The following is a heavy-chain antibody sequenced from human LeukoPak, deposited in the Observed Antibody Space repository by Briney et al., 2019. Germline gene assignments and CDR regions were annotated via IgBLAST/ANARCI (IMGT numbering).Heavy chain of an antibody. D-gene: IGHD6-19*01. V-gene: IGHV4-39*01. Sequence: SETLSLTCTVSGGSISSSSYYWGWIRQPPGKGLEWIGSIYYSGSTYYNPSLKSRVTISVDTSKNQFSLKLSSVTAADTAVYYCARIWAVAPGLIDDWGQGTLVTVSS. J-gene: IGHJ4*02. CDR2: IYYSGST. CDR3: ARIWAVAPGLIDD. CDR1: GGSISSSSYY.